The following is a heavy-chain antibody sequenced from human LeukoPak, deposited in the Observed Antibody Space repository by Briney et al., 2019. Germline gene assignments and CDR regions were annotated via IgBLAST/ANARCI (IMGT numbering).Heavy chain of an antibody. CDR3: AKLGGNGNPPLDY. J-gene: IGHJ4*02. V-gene: IGHV3-23*01. Sequence: GSLRLSCAASGFTFSNYGMHWVRQAPGKGLEWVSAISGSGGSTYYADSVKGRFTISRDNSKNTLYLQMNSLRAEDTAVYYCAKLGGNGNPPLDYWGQGTLVTVSS. CDR2: ISGSGGST. CDR1: GFTFSNYG. D-gene: IGHD4-23*01.